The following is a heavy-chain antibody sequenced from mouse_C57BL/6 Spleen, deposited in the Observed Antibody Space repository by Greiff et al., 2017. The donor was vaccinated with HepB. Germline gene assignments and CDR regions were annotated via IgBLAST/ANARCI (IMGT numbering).Heavy chain of an antibody. Sequence: QVQLKESGAELARPGASVKLSCKASGYTFTSYGISWVKQRTGQGLEWIGEIYPRSGNTYYNEKFKGKATLTADKSSSTAYMELRSLTSEDSAVYFCAREDKDYGYYFDYWGQGTTLTVSS. CDR3: AREDKDYGYYFDY. D-gene: IGHD1-2*01. J-gene: IGHJ2*01. CDR2: IYPRSGNT. CDR1: GYTFTSYG. V-gene: IGHV1-81*01.